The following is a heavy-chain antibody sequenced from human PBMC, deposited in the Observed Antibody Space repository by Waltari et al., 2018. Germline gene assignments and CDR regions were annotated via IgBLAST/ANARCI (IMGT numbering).Heavy chain of an antibody. D-gene: IGHD3-3*01. V-gene: IGHV4-39*07. Sequence: QLQLQESGPGLVKPSETLSLTCTVSGGSISSSSYYWGWIRQPPGKGLEWIGSIYYSGSTYDNPSLKSRVTISVDTSKNQFSLKLSSVTAADTAVYYCARRGQYYDFWSGWGGFDPWGQGTLVTVSS. CDR2: IYYSGST. CDR1: GGSISSSSYY. J-gene: IGHJ5*02. CDR3: ARRGQYYDFWSGWGGFDP.